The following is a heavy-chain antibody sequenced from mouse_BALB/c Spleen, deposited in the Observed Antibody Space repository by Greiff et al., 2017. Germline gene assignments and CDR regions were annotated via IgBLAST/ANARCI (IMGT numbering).Heavy chain of an antibody. CDR1: GYTFTDYA. Sequence: VQLQQSGPELVRPGVSVKISCKGSGYTFTDYAMHWVKQSHAKSLEWIGVISTYSGNTNYNQKFKGKATMTVDKSSSTAYMELARLTSEDSAIYYCARKYYGSKDYAMDYWGQGTSVTVSS. V-gene: IGHV1-67*01. D-gene: IGHD1-1*01. CDR3: ARKYYGSKDYAMDY. J-gene: IGHJ4*01. CDR2: ISTYSGNT.